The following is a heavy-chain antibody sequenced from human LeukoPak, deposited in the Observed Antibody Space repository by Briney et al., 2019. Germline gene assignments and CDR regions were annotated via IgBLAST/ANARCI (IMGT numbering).Heavy chain of an antibody. D-gene: IGHD3-10*01. Sequence: PGGSLRLSCVASGLTFGNYGMNWVRQTPGKGLEWVSSIGGGGYTTYYADSVRGRFTISRDNSKNSMYLQMSSLRAEDTAIYYCAEVESSYCRIWGQGTLVTVSS. J-gene: IGHJ4*02. CDR1: GLTFGNYG. V-gene: IGHV3-23*01. CDR2: IGGGGYTT. CDR3: AEVESSYCRI.